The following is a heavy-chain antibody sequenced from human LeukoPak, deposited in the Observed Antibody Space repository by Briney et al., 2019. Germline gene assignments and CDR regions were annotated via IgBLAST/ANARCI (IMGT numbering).Heavy chain of an antibody. J-gene: IGHJ3*02. CDR3: AKDLWGFGRGAFDI. V-gene: IGHV3-30*18. D-gene: IGHD3-10*01. CDR1: GFTFSSYG. CDR2: ISYDGSNK. Sequence: GRSLRLSCAASGFTFSSYGMHWVRQAPGKGLEWVAVISYDGSNKYYADSVKGRFTISRDNSKNTLYLQMNSLRAEDTAVYYCAKDLWGFGRGAFDIWGQGTMVTVSS.